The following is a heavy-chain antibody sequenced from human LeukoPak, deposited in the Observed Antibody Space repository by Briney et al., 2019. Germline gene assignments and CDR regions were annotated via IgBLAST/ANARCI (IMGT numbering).Heavy chain of an antibody. V-gene: IGHV4-39*07. CDR3: AENSYYGSGSCFDY. J-gene: IGHJ4*02. CDR1: GGSISSSSYY. Sequence: PSETLSLTCTVSGGSISSSSYYWGWIRQPPGKGLEWIGSIYYSGSTYYNPSLKSRVTISVDTSKNQFSLKLSSVTAADTAVYYCAENSYYGSGSCFDYWGQGTLVTVSS. D-gene: IGHD3-10*01. CDR2: IYYSGST.